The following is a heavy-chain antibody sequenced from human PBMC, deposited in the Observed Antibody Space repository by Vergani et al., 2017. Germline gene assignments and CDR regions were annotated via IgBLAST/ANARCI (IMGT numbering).Heavy chain of an antibody. CDR2: IYDSGST. Sequence: QVQLQESGPGLVKPSETLSLTCTVSGGSISSYYWSWIRQPPGKGLEWIGYIYDSGSTNYNPSLKSRVTISVDTSKNQFSLKLSSVTAADTAVYYCARGEAATTAYYYYYMDVWGKGTTVTVSS. V-gene: IGHV4-59*01. CDR3: ARGEAATTAYYYYYMDV. D-gene: IGHD5-24*01. CDR1: GGSISSYY. J-gene: IGHJ6*03.